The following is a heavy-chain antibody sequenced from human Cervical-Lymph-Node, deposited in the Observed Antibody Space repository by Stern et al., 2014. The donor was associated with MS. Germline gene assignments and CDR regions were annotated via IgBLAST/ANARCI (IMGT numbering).Heavy chain of an antibody. CDR1: GYSFTNSW. Sequence: VQLLQPGAEVKKPGQSLKISCKGSGYSFTNSWIGWVRQMPGKGLELMGIISPVDSETRYSPSFQGQVPISVDKSINTAYVQWTSLEASDTAMYYCARQGCATTSCHTIDSWGQGTLITVSS. CDR3: ARQGCATTSCHTIDS. J-gene: IGHJ4*02. CDR2: ISPVDSET. D-gene: IGHD2-2*02. V-gene: IGHV5-51*01.